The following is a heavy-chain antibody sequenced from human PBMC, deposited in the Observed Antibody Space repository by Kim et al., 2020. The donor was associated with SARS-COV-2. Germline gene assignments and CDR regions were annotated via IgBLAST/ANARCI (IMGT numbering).Heavy chain of an antibody. CDR3: VYATMY. J-gene: IGHJ4*02. D-gene: IGHD4-17*01. CDR2: VRNKVRSYPT. CDR1: GFTFSGAT. Sequence: GGSLRLSCTASGFTFSGATIHWVRQSSEKGLEWIARVRNKVRSYPTPYVESVEGRFNVSRDDSQNTAYLQLNSLRGEDTAVYYCVYATMYWGQGTRVTVSS. V-gene: IGHV3-73*01.